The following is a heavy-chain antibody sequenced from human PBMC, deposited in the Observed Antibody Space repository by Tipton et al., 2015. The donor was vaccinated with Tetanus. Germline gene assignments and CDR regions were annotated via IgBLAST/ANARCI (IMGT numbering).Heavy chain of an antibody. V-gene: IGHV3-11*01. CDR3: GILVRGVLLTRVIEY. J-gene: IGHJ4*02. CDR1: GFSFSGSF. Sequence: GALRLSCAASGFSFSGSFMSWIRQAPGKGPEWVSYISGSSNTIYLAESVKGRMTTSRDNAENTLYLQMDRLRAEDTAVYYCGILVRGVLLTRVIEYWGQGTLVTVSS. D-gene: IGHD3-10*01. CDR2: ISGSSNTI.